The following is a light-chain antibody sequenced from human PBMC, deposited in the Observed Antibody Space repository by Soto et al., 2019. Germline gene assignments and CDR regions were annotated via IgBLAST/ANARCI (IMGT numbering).Light chain of an antibody. Sequence: QSVLTQPPSASGSPGQSVTISCTGTSSDVGGYNYVSWYQQHPGKAPKLIIHEVTKRPSGVPDRISGSKSGNTASLTVSGLQAEDEADYYCTSYTSSNTLVFGTGTKLTVL. V-gene: IGLV2-8*01. CDR3: TSYTSSNTLV. J-gene: IGLJ1*01. CDR1: SSDVGGYNY. CDR2: EVT.